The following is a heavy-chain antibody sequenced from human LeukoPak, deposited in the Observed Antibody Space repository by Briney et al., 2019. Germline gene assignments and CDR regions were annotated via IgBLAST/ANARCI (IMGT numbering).Heavy chain of an antibody. CDR1: GFTFSNFA. D-gene: IGHD3-22*01. J-gene: IGHJ4*02. CDR3: AKNSDISVYYSEGFDY. CDR2: ISGGGSAT. V-gene: IGHV3-23*01. Sequence: GGSLRLSCAASGFTFSNFAMNWVRQAPGKGLEWVSAISGGGSATFYAASVKGRFTISRDNSKNTVFLQMNSLRAEDTAVYHCAKNSDISVYYSEGFDYWGQGTLATVS.